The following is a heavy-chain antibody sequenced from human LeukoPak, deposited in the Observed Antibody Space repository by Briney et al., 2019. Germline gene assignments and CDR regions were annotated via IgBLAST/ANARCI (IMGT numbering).Heavy chain of an antibody. CDR1: GYSFTSYW. D-gene: IGHD6-19*01. V-gene: IGHV5-51*01. J-gene: IGHJ3*02. CDR3: ARYPIAVAARGDIFDI. CDR2: FYPGYSDT. Sequence: GESLKISCKGSGYSFTSYWIGWVRQTAGKGLEWRVIFYPGYSDTRYSPSFQGQVTISADQYISTAYLQWSSLKASDTAMYYCARYPIAVAARGDIFDIWGRGTMVTVSS.